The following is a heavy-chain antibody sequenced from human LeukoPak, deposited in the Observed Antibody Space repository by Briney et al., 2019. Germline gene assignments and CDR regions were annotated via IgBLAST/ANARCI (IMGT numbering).Heavy chain of an antibody. Sequence: SQTLLLTCAISGDSVSRNNVVWYWIRQSPSRGLEWLGRTYYRSKWYSDYAEFVKSRITINPDTSRNQFSLQLNSVTPEDTALYYCARDNGYHIDYWGQGTLLTVSS. V-gene: IGHV6-1*01. D-gene: IGHD5-18*01. CDR1: GDSVSRNNVV. CDR2: TYYRSKWYS. J-gene: IGHJ4*02. CDR3: ARDNGYHIDY.